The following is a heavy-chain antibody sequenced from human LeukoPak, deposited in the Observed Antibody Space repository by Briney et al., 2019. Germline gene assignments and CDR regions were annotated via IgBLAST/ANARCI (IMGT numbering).Heavy chain of an antibody. CDR3: ARGPYSSSWYWFDP. CDR2: IYSSGST. Sequence: SETLSLTCTVSGESINSFYWSWIRQPAGKGLEWIGRIYSSGSTNYSPSLKSRVTMSVDTSKNQFSLKLSSVTAADTAVYYCARGPYSSSWYWFDPWGQGTLVTVSS. D-gene: IGHD6-13*01. CDR1: GESINSFY. V-gene: IGHV4-4*07. J-gene: IGHJ5*02.